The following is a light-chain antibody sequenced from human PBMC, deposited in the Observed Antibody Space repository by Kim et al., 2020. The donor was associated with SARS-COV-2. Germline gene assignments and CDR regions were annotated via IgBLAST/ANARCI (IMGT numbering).Light chain of an antibody. V-gene: IGLV3-21*04. J-gene: IGLJ3*02. CDR2: YDS. Sequence: ATGKTDRITCGGNNIGSKSVHWYQQKPGQAPVLVIYYDSDRPSGIPERFSGSNSGNTATLTISRVEAGDEADYYCQVWDSSSDHRVFGGGTKLTVL. CDR3: QVWDSSSDHRV. CDR1: NIGSKS.